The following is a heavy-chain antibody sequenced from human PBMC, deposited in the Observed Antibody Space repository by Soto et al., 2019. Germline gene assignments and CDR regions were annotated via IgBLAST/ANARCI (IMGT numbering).Heavy chain of an antibody. Sequence: GGSLRLSCAASGFTFSSYAMSWVRQAPGKGLEWVSAISGSGGSTYYADSVKGRFTISRDNSKNTLYLQMNSLRAEDTAVYYCAKGIVPAALSYYYYGMDVWGQGTTVTVS. D-gene: IGHD2-2*01. CDR3: AKGIVPAALSYYYYGMDV. V-gene: IGHV3-23*01. CDR2: ISGSGGST. J-gene: IGHJ6*02. CDR1: GFTFSSYA.